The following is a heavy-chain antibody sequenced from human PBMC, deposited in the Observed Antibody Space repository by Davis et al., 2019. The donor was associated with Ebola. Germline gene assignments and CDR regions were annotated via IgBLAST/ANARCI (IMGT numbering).Heavy chain of an antibody. D-gene: IGHD3-3*01. CDR3: AKDLEYFWSGMVDYGMDV. V-gene: IGHV1-46*01. J-gene: IGHJ6*02. Sequence: AASVKVSCKASGYTFTSYYMHWVRQAPGQGLEWMGIINPSGGSTSYAQKFQGRVTMTRDTSTSTVYMELSSLRSEDTAVYYCAKDLEYFWSGMVDYGMDVWGQGTTVTVSS. CDR1: GYTFTSYY. CDR2: INPSGGST.